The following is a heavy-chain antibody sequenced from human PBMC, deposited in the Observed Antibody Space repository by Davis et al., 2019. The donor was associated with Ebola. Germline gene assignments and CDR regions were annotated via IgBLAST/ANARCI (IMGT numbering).Heavy chain of an antibody. CDR2: ISSSSSTI. V-gene: IGHV3-48*04. CDR1: GFTFSSYW. J-gene: IGHJ6*02. Sequence: GESLKISCAASGFTFSSYWMSWVRQAPGKGLEWVSYISSSSSTIYYADSVKGRFTISRDNAKNSLYLQMNSLRAEDTAAYYCARRLSSAYYYYGMDVWGQGTTVTVSS. CDR3: ARRLSSAYYYYGMDV. D-gene: IGHD4/OR15-4a*01.